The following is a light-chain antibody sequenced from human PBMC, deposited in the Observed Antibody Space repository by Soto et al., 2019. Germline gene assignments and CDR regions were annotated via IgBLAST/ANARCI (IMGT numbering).Light chain of an antibody. CDR1: QSVSSSY. CDR2: GAS. J-gene: IGKJ3*01. V-gene: IGKV3-20*01. CDR3: QQYGSSPRFN. Sequence: EIVWTQSPGTLSLSPGERATLSCRASQSVSSSYLAWYQQKPGQAPRLLIYGASSRATGIPHRFSGSGSGTDFTLTISRPEPEDFAVYYCQQYGSSPRFNFGPGTKVDIK.